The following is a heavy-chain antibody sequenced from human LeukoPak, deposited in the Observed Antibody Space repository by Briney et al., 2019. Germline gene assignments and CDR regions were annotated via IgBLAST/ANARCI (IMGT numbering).Heavy chain of an antibody. CDR1: GFTFSSYS. V-gene: IGHV3-30*18. Sequence: AGGSLRLSCAASGFTFSSYSINWVRQAPGKGLEWVAVISYDGSIGYYADSVKGRFTISRDDSRNTLYLQMNSLRPEDTALYYCAKDLQHLVRTLSFDYWGQGTLVTVSS. CDR3: AKDLQHLVRTLSFDY. D-gene: IGHD6-13*01. CDR2: ISYDGSIG. J-gene: IGHJ4*02.